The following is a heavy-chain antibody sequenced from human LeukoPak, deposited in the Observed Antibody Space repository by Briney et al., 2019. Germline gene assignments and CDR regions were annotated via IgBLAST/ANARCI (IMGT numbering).Heavy chain of an antibody. V-gene: IGHV4-39*07. CDR2: IYYSGST. CDR3: ARGAGSGTKYYFDY. CDR1: GGSISTSNYY. Sequence: SETLSLTCTVSGGSISTSNYYWGWIRQPPGKGLEWIGSIYYSGSTYYNPSLKSRVTMSVDTSENQFSLKLSSVTAADTAVYYCARGAGSGTKYYFDYWGQGTLVTVSS. D-gene: IGHD3-10*01. J-gene: IGHJ4*02.